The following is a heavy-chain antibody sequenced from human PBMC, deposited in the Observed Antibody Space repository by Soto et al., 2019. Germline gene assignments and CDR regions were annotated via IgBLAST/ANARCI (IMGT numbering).Heavy chain of an antibody. CDR3: AREAVSGRTGFDY. J-gene: IGHJ4*02. V-gene: IGHV1-18*01. Sequence: ASVKISCKASGYTFTSYGMSGVRQAPGQGLEWMGWVNAYNGNTNYAQKFQGRVTMTTDTSTSTAYMELRSLRSDDTAVYYCAREAVSGRTGFDYWGQGTLVTVSS. CDR1: GYTFTSYG. CDR2: VNAYNGNT. D-gene: IGHD6-19*01.